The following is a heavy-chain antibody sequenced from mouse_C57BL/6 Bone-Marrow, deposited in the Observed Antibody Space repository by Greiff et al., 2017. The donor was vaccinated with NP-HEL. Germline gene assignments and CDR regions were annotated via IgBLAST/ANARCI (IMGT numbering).Heavy chain of an antibody. CDR3: TSLWAMDY. D-gene: IGHD1-1*02. Sequence: DVKLQESGAELVRPGASVKLSCTASGFNIKDDYMHWVKQRPEQGLEWIGWIDPENGDTESASKFQGKATITADTSSNTAYLQLSSLTSEDTAVYYWTSLWAMDYWGQGTSVTVSS. CDR2: IDPENGDT. CDR1: GFNIKDDY. V-gene: IGHV14-4*01. J-gene: IGHJ4*01.